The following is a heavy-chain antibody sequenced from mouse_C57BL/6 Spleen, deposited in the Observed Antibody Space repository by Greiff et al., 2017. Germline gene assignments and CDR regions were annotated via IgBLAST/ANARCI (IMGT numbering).Heavy chain of an antibody. CDR1: GFSLTSYA. D-gene: IGHD2-3*01. CDR2: IWTGGRT. J-gene: IGHJ2*01. CDR3: ARTFGVYAGYLDY. Sequence: VKLMESGPGLVAPSQSLSITCTVSGFSLTSYAISWVRQPPGTGLEWLGVIWTGGRTNYNSALKSRLSISKDNSKSQVFLKMNSLQTDDTDRYYCARTFGVYAGYLDYWGQGTTLTVSS. V-gene: IGHV2-9-1*01.